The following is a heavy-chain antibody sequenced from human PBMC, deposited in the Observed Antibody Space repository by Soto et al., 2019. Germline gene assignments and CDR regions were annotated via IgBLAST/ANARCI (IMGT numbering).Heavy chain of an antibody. CDR3: ARRGYHDSSGYTTPRNYYYYYGMDV. CDR2: IIPIFGTA. D-gene: IGHD3-22*01. V-gene: IGHV1-69*06. Sequence: SVKVSCKASGGTFSSYAISWVRQAPGQGLEWMGGIIPIFGTANYAQKFQGRVTITADKSTSTAYMELSSLRSEDTAVYYCARRGYHDSSGYTTPRNYYYYYGMDVWGKGNTVTV. CDR1: GGTFSSYA. J-gene: IGHJ6*04.